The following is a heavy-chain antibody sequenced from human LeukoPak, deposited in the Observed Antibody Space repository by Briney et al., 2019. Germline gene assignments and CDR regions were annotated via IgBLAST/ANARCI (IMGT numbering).Heavy chain of an antibody. Sequence: SETLSLTCTVSGGSISSYYWSRIRQPPGKGLEWIGSMYYTGNTYYNASLKSRVTISIDTSKNQISLRLTSVTATDTAMYYCARQTGSGLFTLPGGQGTLVTVSS. V-gene: IGHV4-59*04. CDR3: ARQTGSGLFTLP. CDR2: MYYTGNT. CDR1: GGSISSYY. J-gene: IGHJ4*02. D-gene: IGHD3/OR15-3a*01.